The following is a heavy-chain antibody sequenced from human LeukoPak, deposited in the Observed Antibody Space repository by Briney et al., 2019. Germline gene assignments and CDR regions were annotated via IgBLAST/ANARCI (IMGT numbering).Heavy chain of an antibody. Sequence: ASVKVSCKASGYTFTGYYMHWVRQAPGQGLEWMGWINPNSGGTNYAQKFQGRVTMTRDTSISTAYMELSRLRSDDTAVYYCARDSGVIAVALYYFDYWGQGTLVTVSS. CDR2: INPNSGGT. J-gene: IGHJ4*02. CDR1: GYTFTGYY. V-gene: IGHV1-2*02. D-gene: IGHD6-19*01. CDR3: ARDSGVIAVALYYFDY.